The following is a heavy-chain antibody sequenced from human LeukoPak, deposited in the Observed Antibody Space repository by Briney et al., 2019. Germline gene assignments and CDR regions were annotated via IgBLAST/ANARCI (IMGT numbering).Heavy chain of an antibody. CDR1: GGSISSYY. Sequence: PSETLSLTCTVSGGSISSYYWSWIRQPPGKGLEWIGYIYYSGSTNYNPSLKGRVTISVDTSKNQFSLKLSSVTAADTAVYYCARETADYFDYWGQGTLVTVSS. J-gene: IGHJ4*02. CDR2: IYYSGST. V-gene: IGHV4-59*01. CDR3: ARETADYFDY. D-gene: IGHD1-14*01.